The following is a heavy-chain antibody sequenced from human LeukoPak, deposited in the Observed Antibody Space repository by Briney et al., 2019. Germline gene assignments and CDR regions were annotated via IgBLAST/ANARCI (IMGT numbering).Heavy chain of an antibody. Sequence: PGGSLRLSCAASGFTFSDYYMSWIRQAPGEGLEWVSYINSSSSYTNYADSVKGRFTISRDNAKNSLYLQMNSLRAEDTAVYYCARHYGDYGVLLDYWGQGTLVTVSS. J-gene: IGHJ4*02. D-gene: IGHD4-17*01. CDR1: GFTFSDYY. CDR2: INSSSSYT. CDR3: ARHYGDYGVLLDY. V-gene: IGHV3-11*06.